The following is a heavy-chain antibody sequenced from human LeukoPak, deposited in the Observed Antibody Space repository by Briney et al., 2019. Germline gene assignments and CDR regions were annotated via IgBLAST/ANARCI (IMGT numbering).Heavy chain of an antibody. CDR1: GYTFTGYY. CDR2: INPNSGGT. CDR3: ARVGIVATLVYFDY. D-gene: IGHD5-12*01. V-gene: IGHV1-2*02. Sequence: ASVKVSFKASGYTFTGYYMHWVRPAPGQGLGWMGWINPNSGGTNYAQKFQGRVTMTRDTSISTAYMELSRLRSDDTAVYYCARVGIVATLVYFDYWGQGTLVTVSS. J-gene: IGHJ4*02.